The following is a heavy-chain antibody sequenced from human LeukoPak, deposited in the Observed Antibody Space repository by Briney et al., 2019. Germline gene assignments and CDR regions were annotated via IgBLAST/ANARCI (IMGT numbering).Heavy chain of an antibody. CDR3: AKVPAQPYENPWRWRVTLSFDY. J-gene: IGHJ4*01. CDR2: ISGSGGST. CDR1: GFTFSSYA. Sequence: SGGSLRLSCAASGFTFSSYAMSWVRQAPGKGLEWVSAISGSGGSTYYADSVKGRFTISRDNSKNTLYLQMNSLRAEDTAVYYGAKVPAQPYENPWRWRVTLSFDYGAKEPRATVSS. D-gene: IGHD6-19*01. V-gene: IGHV3-23*01.